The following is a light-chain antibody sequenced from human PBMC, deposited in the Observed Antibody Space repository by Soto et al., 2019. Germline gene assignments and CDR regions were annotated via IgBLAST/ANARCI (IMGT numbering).Light chain of an antibody. Sequence: DIKMTQSPSTLSASVGDRVTITFRASQSISSWLAWYQQKPGKAPKLLIYKASSLESGVPSRFSGSGSGIEFTLTISSLQPDDFATYYCQQYNSYPWTFGQGTKVDIK. CDR1: QSISSW. J-gene: IGKJ1*01. V-gene: IGKV1-5*03. CDR2: KAS. CDR3: QQYNSYPWT.